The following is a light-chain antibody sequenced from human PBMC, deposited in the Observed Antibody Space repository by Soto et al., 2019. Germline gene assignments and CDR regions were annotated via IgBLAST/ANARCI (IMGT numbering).Light chain of an antibody. Sequence: DIQVTQSPSPLSASTLDRTTIPWPARQSISGLLAWYQQNPGKAPKLLIYKASGLESGVPSRFSGSGSRTEFTLTISGLQPDDFATYYYQQYNTFWTFGQGTKVDIK. V-gene: IGKV1-5*03. CDR1: QSISGL. CDR2: KAS. J-gene: IGKJ1*01. CDR3: QQYNTFWT.